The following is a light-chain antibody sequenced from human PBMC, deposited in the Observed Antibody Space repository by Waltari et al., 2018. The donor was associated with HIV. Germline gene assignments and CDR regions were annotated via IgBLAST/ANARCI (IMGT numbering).Light chain of an antibody. CDR2: ANQ. J-gene: IGLJ2*01. Sequence: QSELTQPPSASGTPGQRVTISCSGSSSNIGSYTVNWYQQLPGTAPKLLIYANQPRPSGVPDRFSGSQSDTSASLAIGGLQSEDEADYYCATWDASLSGPVFGGGTKLTVL. V-gene: IGLV1-44*01. CDR3: ATWDASLSGPV. CDR1: SSNIGSYT.